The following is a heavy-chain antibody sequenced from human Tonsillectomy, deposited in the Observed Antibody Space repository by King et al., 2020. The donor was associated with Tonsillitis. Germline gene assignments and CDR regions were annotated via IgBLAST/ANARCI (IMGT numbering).Heavy chain of an antibody. J-gene: IGHJ5*02. CDR2: INSDGSET. CDR1: GFTHPYW. Sequence: VQLVESGGGLVQPGGSLRLSCAASGFTHPYWMHWVGQAPGKGRMWGARINSDGSETRYAASVKGRFTVSRDNAKNTMYLKMNSMRGEDTAVYYCAGDFPHRRLDLCGPGALVTVS. D-gene: IGHD3-3*01. V-gene: IGHV3-74*02. CDR3: AGDFPHRRLDL.